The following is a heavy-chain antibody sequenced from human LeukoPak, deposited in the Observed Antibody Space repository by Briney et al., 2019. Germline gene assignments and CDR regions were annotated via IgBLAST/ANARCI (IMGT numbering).Heavy chain of an antibody. CDR1: GFTFSGYA. CDR3: AKDYGDYQGAFDI. J-gene: IGHJ3*02. CDR2: IRGSGGRT. Sequence: PGGSLRLSCVASGFTFSGYAMIWVRQAPGKGLEWVSGIRGSGGRTYYADSVKGRVTMSRDNSKNTLCLQMNSLRAEDTAVYYCAKDYGDYQGAFDIWGQGTLVTVSS. V-gene: IGHV3-23*01. D-gene: IGHD4-17*01.